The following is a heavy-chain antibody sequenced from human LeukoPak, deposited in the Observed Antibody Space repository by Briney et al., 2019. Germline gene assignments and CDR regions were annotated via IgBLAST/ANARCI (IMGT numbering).Heavy chain of an antibody. D-gene: IGHD3-10*01. Sequence: SQTLSLTCTVSGGSISSSSYYWGWIRQPPGKGLEWIGSIYYSGSTYYNPSLKSRVTISVDTSKNQFSLKLSSVTAADTAVYYCARDSTGDRGTNAFDIWGQGTMVTVSS. J-gene: IGHJ3*02. CDR1: GGSISSSSYY. CDR3: ARDSTGDRGTNAFDI. CDR2: IYYSGST. V-gene: IGHV4-39*07.